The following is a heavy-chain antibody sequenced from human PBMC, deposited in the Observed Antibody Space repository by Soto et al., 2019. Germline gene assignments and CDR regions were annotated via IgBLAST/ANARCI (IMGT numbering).Heavy chain of an antibody. D-gene: IGHD3-10*01. Sequence: GGSLRLSCAASGFTFSSYWMSWVRQAPGKGLEWVANIKQDGSEKYYVDSVKGRFTISRDNAKNSLYLQMNSLRAEDTAVYYCARDQDYYGSGTNYWGQGTLVTVSS. CDR2: IKQDGSEK. J-gene: IGHJ4*02. V-gene: IGHV3-7*01. CDR3: ARDQDYYGSGTNY. CDR1: GFTFSSYW.